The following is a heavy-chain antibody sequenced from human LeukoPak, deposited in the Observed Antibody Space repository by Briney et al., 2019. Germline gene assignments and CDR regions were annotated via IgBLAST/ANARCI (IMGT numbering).Heavy chain of an antibody. CDR1: GFTFSSYG. CDR2: ISYDGSNK. CDR3: ARGGELLWFGEPTNGAFDI. Sequence: GGSLRLSCAASGFTFSSYGMHWVRQAPGKGLEWVAVISYDGSNKYYADSVKGRFTISRDNSKNTLYLQMNSLRAEDTAVYYCARGGELLWFGEPTNGAFDIWGQGTMVTVSS. J-gene: IGHJ3*02. V-gene: IGHV3-30*03. D-gene: IGHD3-10*01.